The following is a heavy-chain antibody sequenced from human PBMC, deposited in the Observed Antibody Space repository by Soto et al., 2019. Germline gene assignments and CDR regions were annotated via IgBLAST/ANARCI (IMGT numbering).Heavy chain of an antibody. CDR3: AREGDGNYFYFDX. CDR2: ISPGDDTI. D-gene: IGHD1-26*01. J-gene: IGHJ4*02. CDR1: GFTFSSYG. V-gene: IGHV3-48*03. Sequence: GGSLRLSCTGSGFTFSSYGMNWVRQAPGSGLEWVSYISPGDDTIHYSDSVKVRFTISRDNANNSLYLQMNDLRVEDSALYYCAREGDGNYFYFDXWGQGTLVTVSX.